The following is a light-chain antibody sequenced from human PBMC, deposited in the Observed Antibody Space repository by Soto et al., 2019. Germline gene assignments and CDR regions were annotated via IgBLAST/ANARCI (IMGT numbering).Light chain of an antibody. V-gene: IGLV2-14*01. Sequence: QSALTQPASLSGSPGQSITISCTGTSSDVGGYNYVSWYQQHPGKAPKLMIYDVSNRPSGVSNRFSGSKSGNTASLTISGIQAEDEADYYCSSYTSRSTLGVFGGGTKVTVL. CDR1: SSDVGGYNY. J-gene: IGLJ2*01. CDR3: SSYTSRSTLGV. CDR2: DVS.